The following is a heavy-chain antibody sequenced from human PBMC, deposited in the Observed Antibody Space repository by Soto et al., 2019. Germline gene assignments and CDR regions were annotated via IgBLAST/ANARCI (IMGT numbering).Heavy chain of an antibody. V-gene: IGHV1-18*01. CDR3: AREQGITGTRPFDY. Sequence: ASVKVSCKASGYTFTSYGISWVRQAPGQGLEWMGWIGAYNGNTNYAQKLQGRVTMTTDTSTSTAYMELRSLRSDDTAVYYCAREQGITGTRPFDYWGQGTLVTVSS. J-gene: IGHJ4*02. CDR1: GYTFTSYG. CDR2: IGAYNGNT. D-gene: IGHD1-7*01.